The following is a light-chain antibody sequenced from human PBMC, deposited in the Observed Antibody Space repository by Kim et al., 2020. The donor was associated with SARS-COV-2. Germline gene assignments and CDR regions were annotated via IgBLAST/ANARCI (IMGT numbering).Light chain of an antibody. CDR2: QDS. CDR1: KLGDKY. J-gene: IGLJ2*01. Sequence: GAPGQTASITCSGDKLGDKYACWSQQKPGQSPVLVIYQDSKRPSGIPERFSGSNSGNTATLTISGTQAMDEADYYCQAWDSSHVVFGGGTQLTVL. CDR3: QAWDSSHVV. V-gene: IGLV3-1*01.